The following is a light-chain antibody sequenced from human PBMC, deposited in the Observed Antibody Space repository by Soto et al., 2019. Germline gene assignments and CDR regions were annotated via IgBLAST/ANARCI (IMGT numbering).Light chain of an antibody. J-gene: IGKJ1*01. CDR3: LPHNSYPGS. CDR2: VAS. V-gene: IGKV1-17*03. CDR1: QDISNH. Sequence: DIQMTQSPSAMSASVGDRVTITCRSSQDISNHLAWFQQKPGKVPKRLIYVASSLQSRPPSRFSGSGSVTEFTLTISSLQPEDFATFYCLPHNSYPGSFGQGTKVAIK.